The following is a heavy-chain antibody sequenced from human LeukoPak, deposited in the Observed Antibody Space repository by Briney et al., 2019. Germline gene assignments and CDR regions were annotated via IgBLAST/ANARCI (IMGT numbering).Heavy chain of an antibody. CDR1: GFTLSSYA. J-gene: IGHJ4*02. V-gene: IGHV3-30*04. CDR2: ISYDGSNK. CDR3: ARERGKRQLADY. D-gene: IGHD6-13*01. Sequence: PGGPLRLFCAASGFTLSSYAMLGVRQATGKGLEGVAVISYDGSNKYYADSVKGRFTISRDNSKNTLCLQMNSLRAEDTAVYYCARERGKRQLADYWGQGTLVTVSS.